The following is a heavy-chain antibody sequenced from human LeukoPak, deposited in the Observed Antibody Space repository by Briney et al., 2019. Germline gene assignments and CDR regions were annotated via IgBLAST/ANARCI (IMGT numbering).Heavy chain of an antibody. V-gene: IGHV7-4-1*02. D-gene: IGHD4-23*01. Sequence: ASVKVSCKASGYTFTSYAMNWVRQAPGQGLEWMGWINTNTGNPTYAQGFTGRFVFSLDTSVSTAYLQISSLKAEDTAVYYCASNGEDYGGNPPFDYWGQGTLVTVSS. J-gene: IGHJ4*02. CDR3: ASNGEDYGGNPPFDY. CDR1: GYTFTSYA. CDR2: INTNTGNP.